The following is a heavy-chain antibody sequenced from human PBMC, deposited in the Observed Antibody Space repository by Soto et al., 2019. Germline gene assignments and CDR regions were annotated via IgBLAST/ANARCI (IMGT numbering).Heavy chain of an antibody. V-gene: IGHV1-3*01. D-gene: IGHD4-17*01. Sequence: AASVKVSCKASGYTFSGSVMHWVRQAPGQRLEWMGWINADNGNTKYSQKFQDRVTLTRDTSASTAYMELSSLRSEDTTVYYCANEIDATTVTSIDYWGQGTLVTVSS. CDR1: GYTFSGSV. CDR2: INADNGNT. CDR3: ANEIDATTVTSIDY. J-gene: IGHJ4*02.